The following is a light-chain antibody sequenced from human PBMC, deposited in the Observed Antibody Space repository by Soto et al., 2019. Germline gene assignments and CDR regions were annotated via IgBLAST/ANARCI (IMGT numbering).Light chain of an antibody. CDR2: DVS. J-gene: IGLJ1*01. V-gene: IGLV2-11*01. CDR1: STDVGGYNY. Sequence: QSVLTQPRSVSGSPGQSVTISCTGTSTDVGGYNYVSWYQQHPGKVPKLMLYDVSKRPSGVPDRFSGSKSGNTASLTISGLQAEEEADYYCRSYADRDTLYVFGSGTKVTDL. CDR3: RSYADRDTLYV.